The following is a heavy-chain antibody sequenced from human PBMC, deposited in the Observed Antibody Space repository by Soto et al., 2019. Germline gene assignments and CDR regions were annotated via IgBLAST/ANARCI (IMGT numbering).Heavy chain of an antibody. CDR1: GFIFRNHV. V-gene: IGHV3-23*05. D-gene: IGHD3-3*01. CDR3: AKIPSRGMIFGAGS. J-gene: IGHJ5*02. CDR2: IDNSGDGS. Sequence: GGSLRLSCAASGFIFRNHVLNWVRQAPGKGLEWVSAIDNSGDGSFYADSMKGRFIISRDNSKDTVFLHMNNLRLEDTAFYYCAKIPSRGMIFGAGSWGQGTLVTVSS.